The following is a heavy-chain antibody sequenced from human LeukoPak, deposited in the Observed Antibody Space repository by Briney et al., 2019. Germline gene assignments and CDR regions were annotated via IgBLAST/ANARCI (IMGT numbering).Heavy chain of an antibody. D-gene: IGHD2-2*01. CDR1: GFAFDEHG. V-gene: IGHV3-20*04. CDR2: INWSGGST. J-gene: IGHJ4*02. CDR3: ARAPITSPFYFDS. Sequence: GGSLRLSCTASGFAFDEHGMSWVRQVPGKGLEWVSGINWSGGSTGYADPLRGRFTISRDNAKSSLYLQMDSLRAEDTALYYCARAPITSPFYFDSWGQGTLVTVSS.